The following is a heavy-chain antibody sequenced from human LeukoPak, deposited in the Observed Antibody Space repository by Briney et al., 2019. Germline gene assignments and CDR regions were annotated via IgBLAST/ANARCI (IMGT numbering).Heavy chain of an antibody. CDR3: ARVIAVADEGGY. CDR1: GYTFTSYY. Sequence: GASVKVSCKASGYTFTSYYMHWVRQAPGQGLEWMGWINPNSGGTNYAQKFQGRVTMTRDTSISTAYMELSRLRSDDTAVYYCARVIAVADEGGYWGQGTLVTVSS. V-gene: IGHV1-2*02. D-gene: IGHD6-19*01. CDR2: INPNSGGT. J-gene: IGHJ4*02.